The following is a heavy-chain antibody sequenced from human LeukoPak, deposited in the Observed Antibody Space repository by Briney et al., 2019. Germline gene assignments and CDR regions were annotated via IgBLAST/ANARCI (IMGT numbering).Heavy chain of an antibody. V-gene: IGHV4-4*07. CDR2: IYTAGST. D-gene: IGHD2-2*01. Sequence: SETLSLTCTVSGGSISGYYWSWIRQPAGRGLEWIGHIYTAGSTNYNPSLKSRVSMSVDTSNNQFSLRLTSVTAANTAVYYCARGGTKAAATFDYWGQGTLVTVFS. J-gene: IGHJ4*02. CDR3: ARGGTKAAATFDY. CDR1: GGSISGYY.